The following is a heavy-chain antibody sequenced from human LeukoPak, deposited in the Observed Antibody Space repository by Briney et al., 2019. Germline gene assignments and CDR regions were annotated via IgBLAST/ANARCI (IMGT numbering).Heavy chain of an antibody. CDR3: ARDESGYSYGYAY. CDR1: GYTFTSYG. J-gene: IGHJ4*02. Sequence: APVKVSCTAFGYTFTSYGISWVRQAPGQGLEWMGWISAYNGNTNYAQKLQGRVTMTTDTSTGTAYMELRSLRSDDTAVYYCARDESGYSYGYAYWGQGTLVTVPS. CDR2: ISAYNGNT. D-gene: IGHD5-18*01. V-gene: IGHV1-18*01.